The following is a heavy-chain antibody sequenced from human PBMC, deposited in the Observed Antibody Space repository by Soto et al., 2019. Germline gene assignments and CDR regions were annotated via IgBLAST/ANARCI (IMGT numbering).Heavy chain of an antibody. CDR2: INHSGST. CDR1: GGSFSGYY. CDR3: ARRSGSYGPLGPSFDY. J-gene: IGHJ4*02. D-gene: IGHD3-10*01. V-gene: IGHV4-34*01. Sequence: SETLSLTCAVYGGSFSGYYWSWIRQPPGKGLEWIGEINHSGSTNYNPSLKSRVTISVDTSKNQFSLKLSSVTAADTAVYYCARRSGSYGPLGPSFDYWGQGTLGTVSA.